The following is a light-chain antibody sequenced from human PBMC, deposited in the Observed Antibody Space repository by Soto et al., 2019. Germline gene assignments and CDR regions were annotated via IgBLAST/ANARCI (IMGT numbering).Light chain of an antibody. J-gene: IGKJ1*01. V-gene: IGKV3-15*01. CDR2: GAS. CDR3: QKYRSWPRT. CDR1: QSVSSY. Sequence: EIVLTQSPATLSFSPVERSTISCMASQSVSSYLAWYQQKPGQAPRLLIYGASTRATDMPGRFSGRGAGAEFTLTISSLQSEDFAVYYCQKYRSWPRTCGQGNTGAIK.